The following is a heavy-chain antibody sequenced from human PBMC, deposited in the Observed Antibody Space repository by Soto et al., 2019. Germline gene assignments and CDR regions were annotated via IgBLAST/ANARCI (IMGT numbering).Heavy chain of an antibody. CDR3: AREENCSDGICYSEYFER. D-gene: IGHD2-15*01. CDR2: VNPSGGST. V-gene: IGHV1-46*01. CDR1: GYIFTAYS. J-gene: IGHJ1*01. Sequence: ASVKVSCKASGYIFTAYSMHWVRQAPGQGLEWMGVVNPSGGSTNYAQKFQRRNTMTRDTSTSTVYMDLSSLTSEDTAVYYCAREENCSDGICYSEYFERWGQGTLVTVSS.